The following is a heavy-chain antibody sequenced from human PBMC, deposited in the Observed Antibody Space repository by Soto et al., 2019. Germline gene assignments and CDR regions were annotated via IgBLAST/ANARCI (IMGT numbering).Heavy chain of an antibody. J-gene: IGHJ4*02. CDR3: ARDQYSGYDPEPTW. V-gene: IGHV1-3*01. CDR2: INAGNGNT. CDR1: GYTFTSYA. D-gene: IGHD5-12*01. Sequence: GASVKFSCKASGYTFTSYAMHWVRQAPGQRLEWMGWINAGNGNTKYSQKFQGRVTITRDTSASTAYMELSSLRSEDTAVYYCARDQYSGYDPEPTWWGQGTLVTVSS.